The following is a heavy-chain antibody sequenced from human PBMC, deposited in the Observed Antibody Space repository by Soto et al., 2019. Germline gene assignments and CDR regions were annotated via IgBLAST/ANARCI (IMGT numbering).Heavy chain of an antibody. CDR2: MNPKSGGA. D-gene: IGHD6-25*01. J-gene: IGHJ3*02. V-gene: IGHV1-2*02. Sequence: ASVKVSCKTSGYTFTDYYTHWVRQAPGQGLEWMGWMNPKSGGAYFAQKFQGRVTLTRDTSIGTAYIEVNSLTSDDTAVYFCTRENIEGSGGLYDAFDIWGQGTTGTV. CDR1: GYTFTDYY. CDR3: TRENIEGSGGLYDAFDI.